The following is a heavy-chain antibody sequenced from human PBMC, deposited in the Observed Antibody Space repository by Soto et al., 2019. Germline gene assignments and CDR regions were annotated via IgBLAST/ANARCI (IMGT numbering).Heavy chain of an antibody. CDR1: GFIFDDVG. D-gene: IGHD4-17*01. CDR3: AKDRYGRLEGGMDV. Sequence: EVQLVESGGGLVQPGRSLRLSCAASGFIFDDVGMHWVRQAPGKGLGWVSGVTWNSGNIDYADSVKGRFTITRDNAKNSLYLQMNSLRREDTALYYCAKDRYGRLEGGMDVWGQGTTVTVSS. J-gene: IGHJ6*02. CDR2: VTWNSGNI. V-gene: IGHV3-9*01.